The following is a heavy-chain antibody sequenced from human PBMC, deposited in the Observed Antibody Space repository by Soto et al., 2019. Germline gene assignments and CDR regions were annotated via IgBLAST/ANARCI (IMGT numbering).Heavy chain of an antibody. V-gene: IGHV3-23*01. CDR1: GFTFGTYA. CDR2: ISGSGRTT. J-gene: IGHJ6*03. CDR3: AKFRGPSYSYYYMDV. D-gene: IGHD3-16*01. Sequence: SLRLSCAASGFTFGTYAMKWLRQAPGRGLECVSFISGSGRTTYYADSVKGRFTVSRDSSKNTMYLQMNSLRAEDTALYYCAKFRGPSYSYYYMDVWGKGTTVTVSS.